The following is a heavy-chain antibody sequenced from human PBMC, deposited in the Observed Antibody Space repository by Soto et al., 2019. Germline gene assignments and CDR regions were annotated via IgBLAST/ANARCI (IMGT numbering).Heavy chain of an antibody. D-gene: IGHD6-13*01. J-gene: IGHJ3*02. CDR3: ARDREPGIAAAGDAFDI. CDR1: GYTFTSYY. Sequence: ASVKVSCKASGYTFTSYYMHWVRQAPGQGLEWMGIINPSGGSTSYAQKFQGRVTMTRDTSTSTVYMELSSLRSEDTAVYYCARDREPGIAAAGDAFDIWGQGTMVTVSS. V-gene: IGHV1-46*01. CDR2: INPSGGST.